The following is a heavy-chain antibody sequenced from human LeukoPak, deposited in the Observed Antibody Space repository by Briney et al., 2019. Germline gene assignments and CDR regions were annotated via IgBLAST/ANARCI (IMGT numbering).Heavy chain of an antibody. V-gene: IGHV4-31*03. CDR3: ARMYSSSWYDAFDI. J-gene: IGHJ3*02. CDR2: IYYRRST. Sequence: QVQLQESGPGLVKPSQTLSLTCTVSGGSISRGGYYWSWIRQHPGKDLEWIGYIYYRRSTYYNPSLKSRVTISVDTSKNQFSLKLSSVTAADTAVYYCARMYSSSWYDAFDIWGQGTMVTVSS. D-gene: IGHD6-13*01. CDR1: GGSISRGGYY.